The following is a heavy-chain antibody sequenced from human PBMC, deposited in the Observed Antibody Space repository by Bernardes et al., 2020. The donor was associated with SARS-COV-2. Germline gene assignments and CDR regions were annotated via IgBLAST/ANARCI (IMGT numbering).Heavy chain of an antibody. CDR3: ARGLVIHKGAYYYYGMDV. Sequence: SVKVSCKASGGTFSSYAISWVRQAPGQGLEWMGRIIPIFGTANYAQKFQGRVTITADESTSTAYMELSSLRSEDTAVYYCARGLVIHKGAYYYYGMDVWGQGTTVTVSS. J-gene: IGHJ6*02. V-gene: IGHV1-69*13. D-gene: IGHD3-9*01. CDR2: IIPIFGTA. CDR1: GGTFSSYA.